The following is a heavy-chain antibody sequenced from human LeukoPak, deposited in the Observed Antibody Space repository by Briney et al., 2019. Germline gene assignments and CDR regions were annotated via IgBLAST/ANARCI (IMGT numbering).Heavy chain of an antibody. CDR1: GFSFSNYV. CDR3: AKVNNAYESIVSDF. D-gene: IGHD1/OR15-1a*01. V-gene: IGHV3-23*01. Sequence: GGSLRLSCAASGFSFSNYVMCWVRQAPGKGLESVSAISASGLTTYYADSVKGRFTISRDNSKNTLYLQINGLRADDSAVYYCAKVNNAYESIVSDFWGQGTLVTVSS. CDR2: ISASGLTT. J-gene: IGHJ4*02.